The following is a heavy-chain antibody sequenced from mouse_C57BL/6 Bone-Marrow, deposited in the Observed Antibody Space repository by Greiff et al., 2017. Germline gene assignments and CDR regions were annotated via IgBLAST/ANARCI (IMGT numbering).Heavy chain of an antibody. CDR2: ISDGGSYT. J-gene: IGHJ2*01. D-gene: IGHD2-3*01. CDR1: GFTFSSYA. CDR3: ARGGYDYVDY. Sequence: EVQLVESGGGLVKPGGSLKLSCAASGFTFSSYAMSWVRQTPEKRLAWVATISDGGSYTYYPDNVTGRFTISRDNAKNNLYLQMSHLKSEDTAMYYCARGGYDYVDYWGQGTTLTVSS. V-gene: IGHV5-4*01.